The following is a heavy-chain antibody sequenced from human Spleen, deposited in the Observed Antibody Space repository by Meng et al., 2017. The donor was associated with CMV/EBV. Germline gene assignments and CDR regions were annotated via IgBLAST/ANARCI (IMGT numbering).Heavy chain of an antibody. Sequence: GESLKISCEASGFTFRNQWMHWVRQAPGKGLVWVSRINTDATSTRYADSVKGRFTISRDNAKNTLYLQMNSLRAEDTALYYCARASYDLSAGYYVDYWGQGTLVTVSS. CDR3: ARASYDLSAGYYVDY. D-gene: IGHD3-9*01. J-gene: IGHJ4*02. V-gene: IGHV3-74*01. CDR1: GFTFRNQW. CDR2: INTDATST.